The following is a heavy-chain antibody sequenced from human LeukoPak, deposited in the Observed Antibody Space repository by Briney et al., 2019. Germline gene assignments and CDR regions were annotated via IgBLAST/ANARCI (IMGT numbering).Heavy chain of an antibody. CDR1: GYTFTSYA. D-gene: IGHD1-26*01. CDR3: ARDRDGSSYNWFDP. CDR2: IIPIFGTA. V-gene: IGHV1-69*05. J-gene: IGHJ5*02. Sequence: GASVKVSCKASGYTFTSYAISWVRQAPGQGLEWMGGIIPIFGTANYAQKFQGRVTITTDESTSTAYMELSSLRSEDTAVYYCARDRDGSSYNWFDPWGQGTLVTVSS.